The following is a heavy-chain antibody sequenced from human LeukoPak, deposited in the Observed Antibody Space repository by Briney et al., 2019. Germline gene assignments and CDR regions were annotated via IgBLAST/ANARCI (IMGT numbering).Heavy chain of an antibody. J-gene: IGHJ4*02. CDR3: ARERLGSWYSILGNYFDY. V-gene: IGHV4-61*01. D-gene: IGHD6-13*01. CDR2: IYYSGSS. CDR1: GGSVSSGSYY. Sequence: SETLSLTCSVSGGSVSSGSYYWSWIRQPPGKGLEWIGYIYYSGSSNYNPSLKSRVTISVDTSKNQFSLKLSSVTAADTAVYYCARERLGSWYSILGNYFDYWGQGTLVTVSS.